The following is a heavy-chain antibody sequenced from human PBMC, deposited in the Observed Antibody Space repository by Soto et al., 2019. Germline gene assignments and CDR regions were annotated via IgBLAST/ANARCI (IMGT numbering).Heavy chain of an antibody. V-gene: IGHV4-59*01. Sequence: PSETLSLTCTVPGGSISSYYWSWIRQPPGKGLEWIGYIYYSGSTNYNPSLKSRVTISVDTSKNQFSLKLSSVTAADTAVYYCARDRAARPTGWFDPWGQGTLVTVSS. CDR1: GGSISSYY. CDR3: ARDRAARPTGWFDP. J-gene: IGHJ5*02. D-gene: IGHD6-6*01. CDR2: IYYSGST.